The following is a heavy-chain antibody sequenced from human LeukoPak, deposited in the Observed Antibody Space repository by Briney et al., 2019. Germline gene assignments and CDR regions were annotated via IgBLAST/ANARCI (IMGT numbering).Heavy chain of an antibody. Sequence: PSETLPLTCTVSGGSISSYYWSWIRQPAGKGLEWIGRIYTSGSTNYNPSLKSRVTMSVDTSKNQFSLKLSSVTAADTAVYYCARDPAVAGRDWYFDLWGRGTLVTVSS. CDR1: GGSISSYY. D-gene: IGHD6-19*01. CDR2: IYTSGST. J-gene: IGHJ2*01. V-gene: IGHV4-4*07. CDR3: ARDPAVAGRDWYFDL.